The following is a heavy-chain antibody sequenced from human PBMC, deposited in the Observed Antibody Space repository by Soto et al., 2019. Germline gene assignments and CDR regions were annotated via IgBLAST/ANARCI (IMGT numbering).Heavy chain of an antibody. Sequence: SETLSLTCTVSGGSINYSYWTWIRQPPGKGLEWIGYISYTGSANYNASLKSRLTISVDTSKNQFSLKLSSVTAADTALYYVARVNYGDYYYGMDVWGQGTTVTVSS. CDR2: ISYTGSA. J-gene: IGHJ6*02. CDR1: GGSINYSY. D-gene: IGHD4-17*01. V-gene: IGHV4-59*01. CDR3: ARVNYGDYYYGMDV.